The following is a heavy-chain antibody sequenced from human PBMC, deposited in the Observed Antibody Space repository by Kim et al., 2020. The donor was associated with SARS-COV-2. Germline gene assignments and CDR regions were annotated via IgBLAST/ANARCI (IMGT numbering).Heavy chain of an antibody. V-gene: IGHV4-39*01. CDR1: GGSISSSSYY. Sequence: SETLSLTCTVSGGSISSSSYYWGWIRQPPGKGLEWIGSIYYSGSTYYNPSLKSRVTISVDTSKNQFSLKLSSVTAEDTAVYYCARVGTMFDYWGQGTLVTVSS. CDR2: IYYSGST. J-gene: IGHJ4*02. CDR3: ARVGTMFDY. D-gene: IGHD1-1*01.